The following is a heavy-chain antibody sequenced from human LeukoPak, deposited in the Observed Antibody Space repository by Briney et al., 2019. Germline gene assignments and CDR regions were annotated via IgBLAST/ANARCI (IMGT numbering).Heavy chain of an antibody. CDR3: ARAPDSYESGGPLFSY. V-gene: IGHV3-66*01. J-gene: IGHJ4*02. D-gene: IGHD3-22*01. Sequence: GGSLRLSCAAPKFIVTTNYMSWVRQAPGKGLEWVSTIYSGGTIYYADSVKGRFFISRDTPKTTVYLQMKSLRVEDTAVYYCARAPDSYESGGPLFSYWGQGTLVTVSS. CDR1: KFIVTTNY. CDR2: IYSGGTI.